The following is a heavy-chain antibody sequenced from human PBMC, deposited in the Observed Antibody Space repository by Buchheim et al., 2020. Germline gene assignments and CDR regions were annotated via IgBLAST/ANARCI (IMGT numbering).Heavy chain of an antibody. Sequence: EVQLVESGGGLVKPGGSLRLSCAASGFTFNNYNMNWVRQAPGKGLEWVSSISSSSSSIYYADSVKGQFTLSRDNAKNSLYLQMSSLRAEDTAVYYCAREYSSSSGRTFDIWGQGS. J-gene: IGHJ3*02. CDR3: AREYSSSSGRTFDI. CDR1: GFTFNNYN. CDR2: ISSSSSSI. V-gene: IGHV3-21*01. D-gene: IGHD6-6*01.